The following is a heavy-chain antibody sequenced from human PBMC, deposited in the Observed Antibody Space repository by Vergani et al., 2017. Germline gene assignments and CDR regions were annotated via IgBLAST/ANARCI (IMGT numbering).Heavy chain of an antibody. V-gene: IGHV4-31*03. CDR3: ARARLSAMATLDD. CDR2: IYYSGST. Sequence: QVQLQESGPGLVKPSQTLSLTCTVSGGTISSGGYYWSWIRQHPGKGLEWIGYIYYSGSTYYNPSLKSRVTISVDTSKNQFSLKLSSVTAAATAVYYCARARLSAMATLDDWGQGTLVTVSS. J-gene: IGHJ4*02. D-gene: IGHD5-18*01. CDR1: GGTISSGGYY.